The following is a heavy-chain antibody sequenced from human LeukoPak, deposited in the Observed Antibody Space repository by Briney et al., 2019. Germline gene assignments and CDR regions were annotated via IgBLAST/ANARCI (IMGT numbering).Heavy chain of an antibody. CDR1: GFPFSDYA. CDR3: VKDRFGSFDP. V-gene: IGHV3-23*01. D-gene: IGHD5-18*01. J-gene: IGHJ5*02. Sequence: GGSLRLSCAASGFPFSDYAMTWVRQAPGKGLEWVAAISPSASHRYYADFVGGRFTISRDNSKNTLDLQMSSLRAEDTAVYYCVKDRFGSFDPWGQGTLVTVSS. CDR2: ISPSASHR.